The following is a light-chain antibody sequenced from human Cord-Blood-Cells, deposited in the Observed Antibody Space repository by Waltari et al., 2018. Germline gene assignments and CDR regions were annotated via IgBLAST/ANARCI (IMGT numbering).Light chain of an antibody. CDR1: QSVSSSY. J-gene: IGKJ2*03. V-gene: IGKV3-20*01. CDR2: GAA. Sequence: EIELTQSPGTLSLSLGERATHSCRASQSVSSSYLAWYQQKPGQAPRLLIYGAASRATGIPDRFSGSWSGTDFTLTISRLEPEDFAVYYCQQYGSSPLYSFGQRTKLEIK. CDR3: QQYGSSPLYS.